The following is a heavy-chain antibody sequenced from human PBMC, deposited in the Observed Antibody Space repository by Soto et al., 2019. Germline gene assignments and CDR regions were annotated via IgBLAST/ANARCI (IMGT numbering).Heavy chain of an antibody. CDR1: GFTFSSYA. Sequence: QVQLVESGGGVVQPGRSLRLSCAASGFTFSSYAMHWVRQAPGKGLEWVAVISYDGSNKYYADSVKGRFTISRDNSKNTLYLQMNSLRAEDTAVYYCARGPVTLDYWGQGTLVTVSS. V-gene: IGHV3-30-3*01. CDR3: ARGPVTLDY. CDR2: ISYDGSNK. J-gene: IGHJ4*02.